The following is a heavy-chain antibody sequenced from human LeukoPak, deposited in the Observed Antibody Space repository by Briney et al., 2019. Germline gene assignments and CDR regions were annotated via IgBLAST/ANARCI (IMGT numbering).Heavy chain of an antibody. CDR2: ISGSGGST. J-gene: IGHJ3*02. V-gene: IGHV3-23*01. CDR3: AKDLRTSYNSGWRDAFHI. CDR1: GFTFSTYA. Sequence: GGSLRLSCAASGFTFSTYAMSWVRQAPGKGLEWVSAISGSGGSTYYADSVKGRFTFSRDNSKNTLYLQMNSLRAEDTAVYYCAKDLRTSYNSGWRDAFHIWGQGTMVTVSS. D-gene: IGHD6-19*01.